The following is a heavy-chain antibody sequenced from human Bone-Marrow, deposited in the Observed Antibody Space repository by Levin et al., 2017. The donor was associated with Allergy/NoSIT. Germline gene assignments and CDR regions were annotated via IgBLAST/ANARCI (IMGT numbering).Heavy chain of an antibody. J-gene: IGHJ4*02. CDR2: FDPEDYET. CDR1: GYTLTELS. Sequence: ASVKVSCKVSGYTLTELSMHWVRQAPGKGLEWMGGFDPEDYETIYAQKFQGRIAMTEDTSTDTAYMELSSLRSEDTAMYYCATGQPTGDLVYWGQGTLVTVSS. CDR3: ATGQPTGDLVY. D-gene: IGHD7-27*01. V-gene: IGHV1-24*01.